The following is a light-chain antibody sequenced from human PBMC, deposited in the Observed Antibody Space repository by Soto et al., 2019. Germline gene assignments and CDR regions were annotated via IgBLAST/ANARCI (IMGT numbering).Light chain of an antibody. V-gene: IGKV3-15*01. J-gene: IGKJ1*01. CDR1: QSVSSN. CDR2: GAS. CDR3: HQYNNWPPWT. Sequence: EIVMTQSPATLSVSPGERATLSCRASQSVSSNLAWYQQKPGQAPRLLIYGASTRATGIPARFSGSGSGTAVTLTISSMQSEDVAVSYCHQYNNWPPWTFGQGTKVEIK.